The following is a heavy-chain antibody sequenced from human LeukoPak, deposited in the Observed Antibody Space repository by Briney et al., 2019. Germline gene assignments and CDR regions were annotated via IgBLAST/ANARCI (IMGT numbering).Heavy chain of an antibody. Sequence: RGSLRLSCAASGFTFSSYWMHWVRQAPGKGLVWVSHINSGGSTTSYADSVKGRFTISRDNAKNTLYLQMNSLRGDDTAVYYCANPQSRGYDYLDYWGQGTLVTVSS. J-gene: IGHJ4*02. CDR1: GFTFSSYW. V-gene: IGHV3-74*01. CDR3: ANPQSRGYDYLDY. D-gene: IGHD5-12*01. CDR2: INSGGSTT.